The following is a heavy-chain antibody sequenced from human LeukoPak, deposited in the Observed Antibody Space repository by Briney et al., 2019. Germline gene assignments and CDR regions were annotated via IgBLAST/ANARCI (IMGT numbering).Heavy chain of an antibody. CDR2: ISGTGGTT. CDR1: GFIFTNYA. CDR3: AKWTDYRGGWFDP. J-gene: IGHJ5*02. D-gene: IGHD4-11*01. Sequence: PGGSLTLSCAASGFIFTNYAMSWVRQAPGKGLEWGLSISGTGGTTFYAVSVKGRFTISRDNSKSTLYLQMTNLRAEDTAVYYCAKWTDYRGGWFDPWGQGTLVTVSS. V-gene: IGHV3-23*01.